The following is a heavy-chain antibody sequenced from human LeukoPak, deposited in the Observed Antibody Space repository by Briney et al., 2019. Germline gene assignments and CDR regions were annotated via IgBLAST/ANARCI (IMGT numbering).Heavy chain of an antibody. CDR1: GFTFSDYA. Sequence: PGGSLRLSCAASGFTFSDYALGWVRQAPGRVLERVATLSGSGAGTYYSDSVQGRFTISRDNAKNSLYLQMNSLRAEDTAVYYCANHLACGSTSCPPFDSWGQGTLVTVSS. V-gene: IGHV3-23*01. J-gene: IGHJ4*02. D-gene: IGHD2-2*01. CDR3: ANHLACGSTSCPPFDS. CDR2: LSGSGAGT.